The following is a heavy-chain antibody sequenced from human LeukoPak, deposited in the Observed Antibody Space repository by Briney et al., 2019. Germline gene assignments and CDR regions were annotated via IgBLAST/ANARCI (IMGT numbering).Heavy chain of an antibody. Sequence: GGSLRLSCALSGFTPTNYWTHWVRQVPGKGLVWVSHINGDGTSTSYADSVKGRFTISRDNARNTLYMQMNSLRTEDTAVYYCGRGYPVAAKDYGGQGTLVMVS. J-gene: IGHJ4*02. CDR3: GRGYPVAAKDY. D-gene: IGHD2-15*01. CDR2: INGDGTST. CDR1: GFTPTNYW. V-gene: IGHV3-74*01.